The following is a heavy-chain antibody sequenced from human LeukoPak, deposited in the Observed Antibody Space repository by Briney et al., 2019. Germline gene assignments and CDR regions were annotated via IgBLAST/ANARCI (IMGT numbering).Heavy chain of an antibody. D-gene: IGHD1-26*01. CDR3: ARGVSGSYYGHFQH. CDR1: GFTVSSNY. J-gene: IGHJ1*01. Sequence: PGGSLRLSCAASGFTVSSNYMSWVRQAPGKGLEWVSVIYSGGSTYYADSVKGRFTISRDNSKNTLYLQMNSLRAEDTAVYYCARGVSGSYYGHFQHWGQGTLVTVSS. CDR2: IYSGGST. V-gene: IGHV3-53*01.